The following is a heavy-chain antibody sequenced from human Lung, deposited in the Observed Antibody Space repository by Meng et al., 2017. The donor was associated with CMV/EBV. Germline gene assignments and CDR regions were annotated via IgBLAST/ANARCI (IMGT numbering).Heavy chain of an antibody. CDR1: GFTFSSYG. V-gene: IGHV3-30*02. D-gene: IGHD3-10*01. CDR3: AKDAGVRPGVPGWDGMDV. J-gene: IGHJ6*02. Sequence: GESLKISCAASGFTFSSYGMHWVRQAPGKGLEWVAFIRYDGSNKYYADSVKGRFTISRDNSKNTLYLQMNSLRAEDTAVYYCAKDAGVRPGVPGWDGMDVWGQGNXVNGAS. CDR2: IRYDGSNK.